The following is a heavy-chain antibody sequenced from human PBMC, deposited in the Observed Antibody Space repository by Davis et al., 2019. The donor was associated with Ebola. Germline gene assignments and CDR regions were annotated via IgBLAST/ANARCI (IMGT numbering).Heavy chain of an antibody. Sequence: GESLKTSCAASGFIFSRYALHWVRQAPGKGLDWLAVIAYDGSNEYYAVSVMVRFSVSIDNSKNTMSLQMNSLRGEDTAVYYCARVQNYDFWSGLGYWGQGVLVTVSS. CDR1: GFIFSRYA. CDR2: IAYDGSNE. CDR3: ARVQNYDFWSGLGY. D-gene: IGHD3-3*01. V-gene: IGHV3-30-3*01. J-gene: IGHJ4*02.